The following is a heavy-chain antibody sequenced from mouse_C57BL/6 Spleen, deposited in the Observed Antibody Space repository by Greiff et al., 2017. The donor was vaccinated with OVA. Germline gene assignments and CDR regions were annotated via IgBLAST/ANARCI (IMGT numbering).Heavy chain of an antibody. CDR1: GFTFSSYA. Sequence: EVQRVESGGGLVKPGGSLKLSCAASGFTFSSYAMSWVRQTPEKRLEWVATISDGGSYTYYPDNVKGRFTISRDNAKNNLYLQMSHLKSEDTAMYYCAREAYYSTFAYWGQGTLVTVSA. J-gene: IGHJ3*01. D-gene: IGHD2-5*01. CDR3: AREAYYSTFAY. V-gene: IGHV5-4*01. CDR2: ISDGGSYT.